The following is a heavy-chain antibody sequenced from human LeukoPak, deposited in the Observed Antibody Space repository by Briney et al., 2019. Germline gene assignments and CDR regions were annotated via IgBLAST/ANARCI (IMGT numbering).Heavy chain of an antibody. D-gene: IGHD3-22*01. CDR3: AHAYDSSGYYPLSDAFDI. CDR1: GFTFSSYW. Sequence: GGSLRLSCAASGFTFSSYWMSWVRQAPGKGLEWVANIKQDGSEKYYVDSVKGRFTISRDNAKNSLYLQMNSLRAEDTAVYYCAHAYDSSGYYPLSDAFDIWGQGTMVTVSS. J-gene: IGHJ3*02. CDR2: IKQDGSEK. V-gene: IGHV3-7*01.